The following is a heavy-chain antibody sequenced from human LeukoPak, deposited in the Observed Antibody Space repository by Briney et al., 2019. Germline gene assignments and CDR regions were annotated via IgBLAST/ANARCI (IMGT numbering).Heavy chain of an antibody. J-gene: IGHJ6*02. CDR3: DRASYRGGICYEGLFMGV. D-gene: IGHD2-15*01. Sequence: ASVNVSCKASVYTFTGYYMNWVRRAPGQGREGMGWINPNSGGTNYSQKFQGRVTMTRGTSSTAAYMELSRLRSDDTAVSYCDRASYRGGICYEGLFMGVWGQGTTVTVSS. CDR2: INPNSGGT. V-gene: IGHV1-2*02. CDR1: VYTFTGYY.